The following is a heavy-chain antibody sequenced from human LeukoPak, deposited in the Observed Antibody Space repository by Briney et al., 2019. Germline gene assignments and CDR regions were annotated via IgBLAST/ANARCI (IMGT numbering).Heavy chain of an antibody. CDR3: TGSYNFWSGYSSPLMDV. Sequence: PGGSLRLSCAASGFTFSGSAMHWVRQASGKGLEWVGRIRSKANSYATAYAASVKGRFTISRDDSKNTAYLQMNSLKTEDTAVYYCTGSYNFWSGYSSPLMDVWGQGTTVTVSS. J-gene: IGHJ6*02. D-gene: IGHD3-3*01. V-gene: IGHV3-73*01. CDR1: GFTFSGSA. CDR2: IRSKANSYAT.